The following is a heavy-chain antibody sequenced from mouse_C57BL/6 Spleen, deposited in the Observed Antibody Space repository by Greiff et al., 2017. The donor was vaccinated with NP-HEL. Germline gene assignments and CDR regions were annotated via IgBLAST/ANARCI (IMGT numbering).Heavy chain of an antibody. CDR3: AREGDYGYDGFAY. D-gene: IGHD2-2*01. CDR1: GFTFSSYA. V-gene: IGHV5-4*01. J-gene: IGHJ3*01. Sequence: EVQLVESGGGLVKPGGSLKLSCAASGFTFSSYAMSWVRQTPEKRLEWVATISDGGSYTYYPDNVKGRFTISRDNAKNNLYLQMSHLKSEDTAMDYCAREGDYGYDGFAYWGQGTLVTVSA. CDR2: ISDGGSYT.